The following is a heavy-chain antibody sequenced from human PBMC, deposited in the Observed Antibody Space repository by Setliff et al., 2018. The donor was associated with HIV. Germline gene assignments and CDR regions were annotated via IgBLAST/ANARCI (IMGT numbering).Heavy chain of an antibody. J-gene: IGHJ6*03. CDR3: ARGPPGYSSGWYYGSLGYMDV. D-gene: IGHD6-19*01. Sequence: PSETLSLTCTVSGGSISSYYWSWIRQPPGKGLEWIGYIYYSGSTNYNPSLKSRVTISVDTSKNQFSLKLGSVTAADTAVYYCARGPPGYSSGWYYGSLGYMDVWGKGTTVTVSS. CDR2: IYYSGST. V-gene: IGHV4-59*01. CDR1: GGSISSYY.